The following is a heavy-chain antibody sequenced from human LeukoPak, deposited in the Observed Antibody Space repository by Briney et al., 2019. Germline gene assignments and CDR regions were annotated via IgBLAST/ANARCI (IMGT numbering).Heavy chain of an antibody. V-gene: IGHV3-23*01. CDR2: ISGGTGGST. J-gene: IGHJ4*02. D-gene: IGHD6-13*01. CDR3: AKGGSGSWTQFDY. CDR1: GFTFNDYA. Sequence: PGGSLRLSCAASGFTFNDYAINWVRQAPGKGLEWVSVISGGTGGSTYYADSVKGRFTISRDNSKNTLYLQMNSLRAEDTAVYYCAKGGSGSWTQFDYWGQGTLVTVSS.